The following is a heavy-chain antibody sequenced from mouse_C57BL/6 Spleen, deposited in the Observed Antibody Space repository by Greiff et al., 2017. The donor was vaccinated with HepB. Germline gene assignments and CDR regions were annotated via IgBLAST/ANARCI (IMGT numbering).Heavy chain of an antibody. D-gene: IGHD1-1*01. CDR2: IDPENGDT. CDR1: GFNIKDDY. Sequence: EVQLQQSGAELVRPGASVKLSCTASGFNIKDDYMHWVKQRPEQGLEWIGWIDPENGDTEYASKFQGKATITADTSSNTAYLQLSSLTSEDTAVYYGTCYGSSGSMDYWGQGTSVTVSS. V-gene: IGHV14-4*01. CDR3: TCYGSSGSMDY. J-gene: IGHJ4*01.